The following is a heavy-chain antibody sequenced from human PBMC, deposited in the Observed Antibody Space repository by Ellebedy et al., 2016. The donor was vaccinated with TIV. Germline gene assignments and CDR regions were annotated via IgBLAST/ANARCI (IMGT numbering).Heavy chain of an antibody. J-gene: IGHJ3*02. V-gene: IGHV3-15*07. Sequence: LSLTCAASGFTFSNVWMNWVRQAPGKGLEGVGRIKSKADGETTDYAAPVKGRFTISRDDSKNTLYLQMNSLKTEDTAVYYCTTTMYYYDSGGYPTGDVLDIWGRGTIVTVSS. CDR1: GFTFSNVW. CDR3: TTTMYYYDSGGYPTGDVLDI. CDR2: IKSKADGETT. D-gene: IGHD3-22*01.